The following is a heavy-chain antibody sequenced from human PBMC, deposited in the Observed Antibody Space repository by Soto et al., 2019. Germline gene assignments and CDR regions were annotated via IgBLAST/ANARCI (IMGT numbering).Heavy chain of an antibody. CDR1: GGSISGYY. J-gene: IGHJ4*02. CDR2: IYSSGST. Sequence: SETLSLTCTVTGGSISGYYWSWIRQPAGKGLEWIGRIYSSGSTNYNPSLKSRVTMSVDTSKNQFSLKLTSVTAADTAVYYCVRGGYYGSGSYYTLLDYWGQGTLVTVS. D-gene: IGHD3-10*01. V-gene: IGHV4-4*07. CDR3: VRGGYYGSGSYYTLLDY.